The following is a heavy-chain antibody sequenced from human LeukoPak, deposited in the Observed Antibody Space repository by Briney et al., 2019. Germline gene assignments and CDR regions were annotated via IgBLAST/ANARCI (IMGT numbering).Heavy chain of an antibody. Sequence: ASVTVSCKASGYTFTCYYMHWVRQAPGQGLEWMGCINPSGGSSSYAQKFQGRVTMTRDTSTSTVYMELSSLRSEDTAVYYCARDRRDGYNYWSWGDYYYYGMDVWGQGTTVTVSS. J-gene: IGHJ6*02. CDR3: ARDRRDGYNYWSWGDYYYYGMDV. D-gene: IGHD5-24*01. CDR1: GYTFTCYY. CDR2: INPSGGSS. V-gene: IGHV1-46*01.